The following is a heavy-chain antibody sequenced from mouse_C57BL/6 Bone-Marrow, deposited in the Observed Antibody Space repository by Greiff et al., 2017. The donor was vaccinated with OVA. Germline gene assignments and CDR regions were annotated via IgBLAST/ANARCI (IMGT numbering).Heavy chain of an antibody. CDR1: GYTFTSYW. J-gene: IGHJ3*01. CDR3: ARFDDGYPAWFAY. D-gene: IGHD2-3*01. CDR2: IDPSDSYT. Sequence: VQLQQPGAELVMPGASVKLSCKASGYTFTSYWMHWVKQRPGPGLEWIGEIDPSDSYTNYNQKFKGKSTLTVDKSSSTAYMQLSSLTSEDSAVYYCARFDDGYPAWFAYWGQGTLVTVSA. V-gene: IGHV1-69*01.